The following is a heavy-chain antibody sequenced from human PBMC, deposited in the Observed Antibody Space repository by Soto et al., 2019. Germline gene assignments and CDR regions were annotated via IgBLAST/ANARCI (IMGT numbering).Heavy chain of an antibody. D-gene: IGHD6-13*01. Sequence: QVQLVESGGGLVKPGGSLRLSCAASGFTFSDNYMSWIRQAPGKGLEWVSYISSSSSYTNYADSVKGRFTISRDNAKNSLYLQMNSLRAEDTAVYYCARSPAADTEYYYYYYGMDVWGQGTTVTVSS. CDR2: ISSSSSYT. V-gene: IGHV3-11*06. CDR3: ARSPAADTEYYYYYYGMDV. CDR1: GFTFSDNY. J-gene: IGHJ6*02.